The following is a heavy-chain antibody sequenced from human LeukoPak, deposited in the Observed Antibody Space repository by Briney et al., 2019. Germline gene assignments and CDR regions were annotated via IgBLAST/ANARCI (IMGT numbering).Heavy chain of an antibody. J-gene: IGHJ4*02. Sequence: PGGSLRLSCAASGFTFSSYAMHWVRQPPGKGLEWVAVISYDGSNKYYADSVKGRFTISRDNCKNTLYLQRNSLRAEDTAVYYCAREMAMGGWGQGTLVTVSS. D-gene: IGHD3-16*01. CDR1: GFTFSSYA. CDR2: ISYDGSNK. V-gene: IGHV3-30-3*01. CDR3: AREMAMGG.